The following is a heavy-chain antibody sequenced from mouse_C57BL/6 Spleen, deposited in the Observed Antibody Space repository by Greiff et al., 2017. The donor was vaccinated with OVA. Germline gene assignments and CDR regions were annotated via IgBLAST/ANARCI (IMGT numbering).Heavy chain of an antibody. CDR1: GFTFSDYG. D-gene: IGHD1-1*01. J-gene: IGHJ1*03. V-gene: IGHV5-17*01. Sequence: EVQGVESGGGLVKPGGSLKLSCAASGFTFSDYGMHWVRQAPEKGLEWVAYISSGSSTIYYADTVKGRFTISRDNAKNTLFLQMTSLRSEDTAMYYCATTTVVAPYWYFDVWGTGTTVTVSS. CDR2: ISSGSSTI. CDR3: ATTTVVAPYWYFDV.